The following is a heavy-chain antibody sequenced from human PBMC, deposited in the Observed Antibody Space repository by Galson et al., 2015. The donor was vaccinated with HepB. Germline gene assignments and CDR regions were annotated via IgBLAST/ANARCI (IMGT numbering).Heavy chain of an antibody. D-gene: IGHD5-12*01. V-gene: IGHV1-18*01. CDR3: ARVWSYDLGDYYYYMDV. Sequence: SVKVSCKASGYTFTSYGISWVRQAPGQGLEWMGWISAYNGNTNYAQKLQGRVTMTTDTSTSTAYMELRSLRSDDTAVYYCARVWSYDLGDYYYYMDVWGKGTTVTVSS. J-gene: IGHJ6*03. CDR2: ISAYNGNT. CDR1: GYTFTSYG.